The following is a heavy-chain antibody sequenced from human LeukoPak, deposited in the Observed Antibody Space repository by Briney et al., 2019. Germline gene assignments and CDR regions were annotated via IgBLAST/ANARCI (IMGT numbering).Heavy chain of an antibody. CDR2: IKSKTDGGTT. V-gene: IGHV3-15*01. Sequence: GGSLRLSCAASGFTFSSYAMSWVRQAPGKGPEWVGRIKSKTDGGTTDYAAPVKGRFTISRDDSKNTLYLQMNSLKTEDTAVYYCTTDIMDYYYYYMDVWGKGTTVTISS. J-gene: IGHJ6*03. CDR3: TTDIMDYYYYYMDV. D-gene: IGHD3-16*01. CDR1: GFTFSSYA.